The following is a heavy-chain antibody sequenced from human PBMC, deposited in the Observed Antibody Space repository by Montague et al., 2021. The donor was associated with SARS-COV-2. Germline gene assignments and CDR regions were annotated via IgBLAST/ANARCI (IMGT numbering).Heavy chain of an antibody. J-gene: IGHJ6*02. CDR2: IYYSGST. CDR3: ARDLDSFYGMDA. Sequence: SETLSLTCTVSGGSISSSSYYWGWIRQPPGKGLEWIGSIYYSGSTYYNPSLKSRVTISVDTSKNQFSLKLSSVTAADAAVYYCARDLDSFYGMDAWGQGTTVTVSS. V-gene: IGHV4-39*07. CDR1: GGSISSSSYY.